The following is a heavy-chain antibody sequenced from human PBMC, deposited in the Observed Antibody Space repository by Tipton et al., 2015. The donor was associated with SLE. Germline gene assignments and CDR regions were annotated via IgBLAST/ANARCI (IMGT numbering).Heavy chain of an antibody. CDR3: AREGDTITMIVVGEGFFDY. CDR2: ISSSSSYT. D-gene: IGHD3-22*01. Sequence: GSLRLSCAASGFTFSDYYMSWIRQAPGKGLEWVSYISSSSSYTNYADSVKGRFTISRDNSKNTLYLQMNSLRAEDTAVYYCAREGDTITMIVVGEGFFDYWGQGTLVTVSS. V-gene: IGHV3-11*06. CDR1: GFTFSDYY. J-gene: IGHJ4*02.